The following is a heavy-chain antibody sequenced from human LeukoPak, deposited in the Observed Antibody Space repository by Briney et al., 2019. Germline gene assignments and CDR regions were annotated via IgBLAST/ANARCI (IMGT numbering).Heavy chain of an antibody. V-gene: IGHV1-69*05. CDR3: AENYYDSSGYYSPVGY. D-gene: IGHD3-22*01. J-gene: IGHJ4*02. CDR1: GGTFSSYA. Sequence: SVKVSCKASGGTFSSYAISWVRQAPGQGIEWMGGIIPIFGTANYAQKFQGRVTITTDESTSTAYMELSSLRSEDTAVYYCAENYYDSSGYYSPVGYWGQGTLVTVSS. CDR2: IIPIFGTA.